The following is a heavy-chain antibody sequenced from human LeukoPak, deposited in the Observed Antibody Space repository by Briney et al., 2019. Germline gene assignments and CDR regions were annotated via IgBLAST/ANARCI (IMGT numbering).Heavy chain of an antibody. D-gene: IGHD3-10*01. J-gene: IGHJ4*02. CDR1: GFTFSSYE. CDR2: ISSSYI. Sequence: KAGGSMRLSWAASGFTFSSYEMNWVRQAPGKVLEWVSYISSSYIYYADSVKGRFTISRDNAKNSLYLQMNSLRAEDTAVYYCASRPMVRGVIIDYWGQGTLVTVSS. V-gene: IGHV3-21*05. CDR3: ASRPMVRGVIIDY.